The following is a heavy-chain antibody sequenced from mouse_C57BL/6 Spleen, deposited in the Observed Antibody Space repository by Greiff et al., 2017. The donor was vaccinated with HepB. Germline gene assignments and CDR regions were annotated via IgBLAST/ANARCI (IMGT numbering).Heavy chain of an antibody. D-gene: IGHD2-4*01. J-gene: IGHJ4*01. CDR3: ARDSYYDYDPYAMDY. CDR1: GFTFSSYA. Sequence: DVMLVESGGGLVKPGGSLKLSCAASGFTFSSYAMSWVRQTPEKRLEWVATISDGGSYTYYPDNVKGRFTISRDNAKNNLYLQMSHLKSEDTAMYYCARDSYYDYDPYAMDYWGQGTSVTVSS. V-gene: IGHV5-4*01. CDR2: ISDGGSYT.